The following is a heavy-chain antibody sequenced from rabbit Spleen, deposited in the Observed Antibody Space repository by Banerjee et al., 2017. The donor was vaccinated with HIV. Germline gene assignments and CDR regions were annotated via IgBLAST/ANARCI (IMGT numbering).Heavy chain of an antibody. CDR1: GIDLMSIAM. CDR3: TRDAGTGDYIDVYFSL. CDR2: IYTGNSKT. Sequence: QEQLKETGGGLVQPGGSLTLSCKASGIDLMSIAMSWVRQAPGKGLEWIGCIYTGNSKTYYASWAKGRFTISKSSSTTVTLQMPSLTAADTATYFCTRDAGTGDYIDVYFSLWGPGTLVTVS. V-gene: IGHV1S45*01. D-gene: IGHD8-1*01. J-gene: IGHJ4*01.